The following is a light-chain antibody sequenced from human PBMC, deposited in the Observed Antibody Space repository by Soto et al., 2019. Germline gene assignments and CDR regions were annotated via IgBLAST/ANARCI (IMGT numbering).Light chain of an antibody. CDR1: SSDVGYYNY. CDR2: EVP. CDR3: SSYAGSNNFV. Sequence: QSVLAQPPSASGSPGQSVTISCTGTSSDVGYYNYVSWYQHHPGNAHKLMIYEVPKRPSGVPDRFSGSKSGNTASLTVSGLLFDDEADYYCSSYAGSNNFVFGTGTKVTVL. J-gene: IGLJ1*01. V-gene: IGLV2-8*01.